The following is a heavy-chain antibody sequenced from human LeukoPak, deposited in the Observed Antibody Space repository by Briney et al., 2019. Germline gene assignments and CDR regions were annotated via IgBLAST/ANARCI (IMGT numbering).Heavy chain of an antibody. D-gene: IGHD6-13*01. Sequence: ASVKVSCKAPGYTFSSYDINWVRQATGQGLEWMGCMNPNSGNTGYAQKFQGRVTMTRNTSISTAYMELSSPRSEDTAVYYCARRYSSSWYWYYYYGMDVWGQGTTVTVSS. V-gene: IGHV1-8*01. CDR2: MNPNSGNT. J-gene: IGHJ6*02. CDR1: GYTFSSYD. CDR3: ARRYSSSWYWYYYYGMDV.